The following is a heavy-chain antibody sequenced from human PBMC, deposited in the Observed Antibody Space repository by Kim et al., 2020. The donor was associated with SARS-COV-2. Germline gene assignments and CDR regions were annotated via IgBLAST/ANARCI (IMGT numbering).Heavy chain of an antibody. D-gene: IGHD5-12*01. CDR2: IYYSGST. CDR1: GGSISSSSYY. CDR3: ARVEATERRGRYYFDY. J-gene: IGHJ4*02. Sequence: SETLSLTCTVSGGSISSSSYYWGWIRQPPGKGLEWIGSIYYSGSTYYNPSLKSRVTISVDTSKNQFSLKLSSVTAADTAVYYCARVEATERRGRYYFDYWGQGTLVTVSS. V-gene: IGHV4-39*01.